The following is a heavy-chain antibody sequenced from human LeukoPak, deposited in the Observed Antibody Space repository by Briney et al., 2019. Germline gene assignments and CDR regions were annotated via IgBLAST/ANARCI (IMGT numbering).Heavy chain of an antibody. V-gene: IGHV4-34*01. D-gene: IGHD4-23*01. J-gene: IGHJ4*02. CDR3: ARGGRDYGGTRFDY. CDR2: INHSGSS. CDR1: GESFTGYD. Sequence: SETLSLTRVVYGESFTGYDWNWIRQPPGKGLEWIGKINHSGSSDHNPSLRSRVTISVDTSKNQFSLKQKSVTAADTAVYYCARGGRDYGGTRFDYWGQGTLVTVSS.